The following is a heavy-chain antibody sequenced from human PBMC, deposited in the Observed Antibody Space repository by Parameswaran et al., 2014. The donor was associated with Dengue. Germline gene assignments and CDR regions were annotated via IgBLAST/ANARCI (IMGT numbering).Heavy chain of an antibody. J-gene: IGHJ3*02. Sequence: WIRQPPGKGLEWIGSVYYTGKTYYNSSLESRVTISVDTSKNQFSLRMSAVTAADTAMYYCVYDAFDIWGQGTMVTVSS. CDR3: VYDAFDI. CDR2: VYYTGKT. V-gene: IGHV4-39*01.